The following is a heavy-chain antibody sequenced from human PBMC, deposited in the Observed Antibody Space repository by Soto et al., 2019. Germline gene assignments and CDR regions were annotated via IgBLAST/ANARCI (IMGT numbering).Heavy chain of an antibody. CDR3: AKDAITMVRGVISYYGMDV. CDR1: GFTFDDYA. D-gene: IGHD3-10*01. J-gene: IGHJ6*02. CDR2: ISWNSGSI. V-gene: IGHV3-9*01. Sequence: EVQLVESGGGLVQPGRSLRLSCAASGFTFDDYAMHWVRQAPGKGLEWVSGISWNSGSIGYADSVKGRFTISRDNVKNSLYLQMNSLRAADTALYYCAKDAITMVRGVISYYGMDVWGQGTTVTVSS.